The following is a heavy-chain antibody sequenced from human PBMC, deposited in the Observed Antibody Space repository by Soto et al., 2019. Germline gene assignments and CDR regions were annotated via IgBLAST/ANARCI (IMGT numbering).Heavy chain of an antibody. Sequence: GASVKVSCKASGYTFPNYGITWVRQALGQGLEWMGWISAYKTNIKYAQKFQGRVTLTTDTSTSTAYMELRSPRSDDTAIYYCVRDLDGSGAYYTDFWGQGTLVTVSS. V-gene: IGHV1-18*01. CDR3: VRDLDGSGAYYTDF. J-gene: IGHJ4*02. CDR2: ISAYKTNI. CDR1: GYTFPNYG. D-gene: IGHD3-10*01.